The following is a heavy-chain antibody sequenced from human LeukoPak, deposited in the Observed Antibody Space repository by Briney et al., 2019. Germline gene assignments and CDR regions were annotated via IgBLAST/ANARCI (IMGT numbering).Heavy chain of an antibody. CDR3: ATDMVGYCGDVTCYSEAY. CDR2: FDPEVGKT. J-gene: IGHJ4*02. D-gene: IGHD2-21*01. Sequence: ASVKVCCKVSGYSLTASSMHWVRQAPGKGLEWMGGFDPEVGKTMYAEKLDGRLTVTDDTSTDTAYMQLSSLRLEDTAVYYCATDMVGYCGDVTCYSEAYWGQGTLVTVSS. V-gene: IGHV1-24*01. CDR1: GYSLTASS.